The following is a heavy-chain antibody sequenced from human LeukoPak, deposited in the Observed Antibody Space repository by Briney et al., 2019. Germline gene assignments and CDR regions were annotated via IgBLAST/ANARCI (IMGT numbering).Heavy chain of an antibody. CDR3: ARQRATYSSGRYFDL. Sequence: SETLSLTCTVSGGSISSYYWSWIRQPPGKGLEWIGEINHSGSTNYNPSLKSRVTISVDTSKNQFSLKLSSVTAADTAVYYCARQRATYSSGRYFDLWGRGTLVTVSS. J-gene: IGHJ2*01. V-gene: IGHV4-34*01. D-gene: IGHD6-19*01. CDR2: INHSGST. CDR1: GGSISSYY.